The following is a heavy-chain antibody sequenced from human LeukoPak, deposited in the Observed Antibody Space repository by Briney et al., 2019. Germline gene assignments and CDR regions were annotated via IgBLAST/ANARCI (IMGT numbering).Heavy chain of an antibody. CDR2: ISAYNGNT. CDR3: ARVPPGANWFDP. Sequence: ASVKASCKASGYTFTSYGISWVRQAPGQGLEWMGWISAYNGNTNYAQKLQGRVTMTTDTSTSTAYMELRSLRSDDTAVYYCARVPPGANWFDPWGQGTLVTVSS. CDR1: GYTFTSYG. J-gene: IGHJ5*02. D-gene: IGHD3-10*01. V-gene: IGHV1-18*04.